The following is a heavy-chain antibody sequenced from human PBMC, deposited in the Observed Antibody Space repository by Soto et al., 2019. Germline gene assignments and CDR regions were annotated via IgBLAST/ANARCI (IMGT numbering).Heavy chain of an antibody. J-gene: IGHJ4*02. CDR2: INQDATRQ. D-gene: IGHD3-10*01. CDR1: GFSFSSYW. Sequence: PWGSLRLSCAASGFSFSSYWMSWVRQASGRGLEWVANINQDATRQSYVDSVEGRFSISRDNAKNSVYLQMNNLRVDDTAVYYCARVGLFDGNKPITLEFWGQGTLVTVSS. V-gene: IGHV3-7*03. CDR3: ARVGLFDGNKPITLEF.